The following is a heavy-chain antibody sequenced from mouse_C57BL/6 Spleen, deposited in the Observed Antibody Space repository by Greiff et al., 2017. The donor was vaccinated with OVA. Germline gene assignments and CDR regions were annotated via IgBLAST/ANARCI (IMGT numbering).Heavy chain of an antibody. CDR1: GYTFTSYW. Sequence: QVQLQQPGAELVRPGSSVKLSCKASGYTFTSYWMHWVKQRPIQGLEWIGNIDPSDSETHYNQKFKDKATLTVDKSSSTAYMQLSSLTSEDSAVYYCARESNYSYAMDYWGQGTSVTVSS. CDR2: IDPSDSET. V-gene: IGHV1-52*01. D-gene: IGHD2-5*01. CDR3: ARESNYSYAMDY. J-gene: IGHJ4*01.